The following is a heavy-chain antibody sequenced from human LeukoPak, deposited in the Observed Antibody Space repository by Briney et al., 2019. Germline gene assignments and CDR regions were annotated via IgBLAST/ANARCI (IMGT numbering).Heavy chain of an antibody. CDR3: ARATYYDFWSGRNWFDP. Sequence: GGSLRLSCAASGFTFDDYGMSWVRQAPGKGLEWVSGINWNGGSTGYADSVKGRFTISRDNAKNSPYLQMNSLRAEDTALYYCARATYYDFWSGRNWFDPWGQGTLVTVSS. J-gene: IGHJ5*02. V-gene: IGHV3-20*04. CDR2: INWNGGST. D-gene: IGHD3-3*01. CDR1: GFTFDDYG.